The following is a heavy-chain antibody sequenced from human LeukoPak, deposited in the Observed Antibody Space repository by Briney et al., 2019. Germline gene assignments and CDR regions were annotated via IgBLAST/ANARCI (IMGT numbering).Heavy chain of an antibody. D-gene: IGHD3-10*01. CDR2: ISGDGGST. Sequence: PGGSLRLSCAASGFTFSSYAMSWVRQTPGKGLEWVSSISGDGGSTYYADSLRGRFTISRENFRNTLFLQMNSLRAEDTAVYFCAKDPSFGSGTLYPTFDYWGHGTLVAVSS. CDR1: GFTFSSYA. CDR3: AKDPSFGSGTLYPTFDY. J-gene: IGHJ4*01. V-gene: IGHV3-23*01.